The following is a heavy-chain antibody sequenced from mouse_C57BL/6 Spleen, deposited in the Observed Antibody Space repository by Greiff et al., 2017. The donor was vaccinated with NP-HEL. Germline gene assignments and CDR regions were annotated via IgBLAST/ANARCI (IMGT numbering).Heavy chain of an antibody. CDR1: GFTFSDYG. CDR2: ISSGSSTI. V-gene: IGHV5-17*01. CDR3: ARTDSSIYDGYYEFAY. D-gene: IGHD2-3*01. Sequence: EVKLVESGGGLVKPGGSLKLSCAASGFTFSDYGMHWVRQAPEKGLEWVAYISSGSSTIYYADTVKGRFTISRDNAKNTLFLQMTSLRSEDTAMYYCARTDSSIYDGYYEFAYWGQGTLVTVSA. J-gene: IGHJ3*01.